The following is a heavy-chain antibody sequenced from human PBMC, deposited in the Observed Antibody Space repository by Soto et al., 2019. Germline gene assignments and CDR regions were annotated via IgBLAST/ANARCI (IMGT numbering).Heavy chain of an antibody. CDR2: IYHSGST. J-gene: IGHJ3*02. V-gene: IGHV4-4*02. CDR3: ARVGMKVVAATNDAFDI. D-gene: IGHD2-15*01. Sequence: LETLSLTWTVSSGSISGSNWWSWVRTTPGKGLEWIGEIYHSGSTNYNPSLKSRVTISVDKSKNQFSLKLSSVTAADTAVYYCARVGMKVVAATNDAFDIWGQGTMVTVSS. CDR1: SGSISGSNW.